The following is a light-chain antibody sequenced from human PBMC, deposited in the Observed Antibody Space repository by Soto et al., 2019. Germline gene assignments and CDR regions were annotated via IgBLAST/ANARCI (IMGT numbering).Light chain of an antibody. V-gene: IGLV1-47*01. CDR3: AAWDDSLSGVV. CDR1: SSNIGSNY. J-gene: IGLJ2*01. Sequence: QPVLTQPPSASGTPGQRVTISCSGSSSNIGSNYVYWYQQLPGTAPTLLIYRNNQRPSGVPDRFSGSKSGTSASLAISGLRSEDEADYYCAAWDDSLSGVVFGGGTQLTVL. CDR2: RNN.